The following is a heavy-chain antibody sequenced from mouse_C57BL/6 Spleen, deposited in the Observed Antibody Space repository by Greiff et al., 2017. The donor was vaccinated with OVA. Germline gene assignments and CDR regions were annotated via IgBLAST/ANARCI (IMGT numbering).Heavy chain of an antibody. J-gene: IGHJ3*01. CDR1: GFTFSSYG. V-gene: IGHV5-6*01. Sequence: EVQGVESGGDLVKPGGSLKLSCAASGFTFSSYGMSWVRQTPDKRLEWVATISSGGSYTYYPDSVKGRFTISRDNAKYTLYLQMSSLKSEDTAMYYCARHKDYYGSTPWFAYWGQGTLVTVSA. D-gene: IGHD1-1*01. CDR2: ISSGGSYT. CDR3: ARHKDYYGSTPWFAY.